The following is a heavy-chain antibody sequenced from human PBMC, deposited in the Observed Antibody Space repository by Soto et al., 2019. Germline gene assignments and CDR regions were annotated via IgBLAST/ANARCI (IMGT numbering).Heavy chain of an antibody. Sequence: SVKVSCKASGGTFSSFGISWVRQSPGHGLEWMGGIIPVFGRPYYEQRFRGRLTITVDASTNTCYMELIDLESEDTAVYYCAREGSGYNFWGQGTQVTVSS. CDR3: AREGSGYNF. CDR1: GGTFSSFG. J-gene: IGHJ1*01. D-gene: IGHD5-12*01. CDR2: IIPVFGRP. V-gene: IGHV1-69*13.